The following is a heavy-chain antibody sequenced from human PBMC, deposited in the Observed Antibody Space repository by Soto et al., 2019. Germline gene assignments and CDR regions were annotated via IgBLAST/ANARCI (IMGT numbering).Heavy chain of an antibody. CDR3: ARRRLGSGSWYFDL. CDR1: GGAFSSYA. J-gene: IGHJ2*01. D-gene: IGHD5-18*01. Sequence: QVQLVQSGAEVKKPGSSVKVSCKASGGAFSSYAISWVRQAPGQGLEWMGGNLPLFNISNYAQKFQGRVTITEDEPTSTAYMDLSNLTSEDTAVYYCARRRLGSGSWYFDLWGRGTLITFSS. CDR2: NLPLFNIS. V-gene: IGHV1-69*01.